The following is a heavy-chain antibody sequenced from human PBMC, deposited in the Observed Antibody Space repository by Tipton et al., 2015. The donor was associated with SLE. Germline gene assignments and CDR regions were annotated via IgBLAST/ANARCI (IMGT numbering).Heavy chain of an antibody. Sequence: GLVKPSETLSLTCTVSGGSISSSYWSWIRQSPGKGLEWIGYIYYSGSTKYNPSLESRVTMSVDTSKSQFSLKLSSVTAADTAFYYCARGYFDSSGYSNPFDIWGQGTMVTVSS. CDR1: GGSISSSY. V-gene: IGHV4-59*01. J-gene: IGHJ3*02. D-gene: IGHD3-22*01. CDR2: IYYSGST. CDR3: ARGYFDSSGYSNPFDI.